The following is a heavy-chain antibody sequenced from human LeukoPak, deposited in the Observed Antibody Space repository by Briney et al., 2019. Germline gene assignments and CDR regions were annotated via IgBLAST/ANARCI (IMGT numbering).Heavy chain of an antibody. D-gene: IGHD2-8*01. Sequence: PGGSLRLSCAASGFTFGSYGMHWVRQAPGKGLEGVAVIWYDGSNKYYADSVKGRFTISRDNSKNTLYLQMNSLRAEDTAVYYCARDKSRTKGMDVWGQGTTVTVSS. CDR1: GFTFGSYG. CDR2: IWYDGSNK. J-gene: IGHJ6*02. V-gene: IGHV3-33*01. CDR3: ARDKSRTKGMDV.